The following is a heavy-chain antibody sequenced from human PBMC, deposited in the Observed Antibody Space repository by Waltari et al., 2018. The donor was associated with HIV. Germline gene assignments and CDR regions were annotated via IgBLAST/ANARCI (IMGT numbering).Heavy chain of an antibody. CDR1: GGSFTNFY. D-gene: IGHD3-10*01. CDR3: ARRGSSASPLTL. CDR2: INHGEDT. Sequence: QVQLQQWGAGLLKPSETLSLTCSVYGGSFTNFYWNWIRQTPDEGLQWIGEINHGEDTNVNPSLKSRVIMSIDTSKYEISLNLTSVSVADTALYFCARRGSSASPLTLWGRGSRVTVSS. J-gene: IGHJ4*02. V-gene: IGHV4-34*01.